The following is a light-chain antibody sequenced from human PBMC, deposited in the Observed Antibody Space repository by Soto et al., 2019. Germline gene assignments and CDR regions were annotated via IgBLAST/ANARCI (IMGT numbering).Light chain of an antibody. CDR2: EVN. Sequence: QSALTQPPSASGSPGQSVTISCTGTSSDVGGYNYVSWYQQHPGKAPKLMIYEVNKRPSSVPDRFSGSKSGNTASLTVSGLQADDEADYYCNSYGGSNNYVVFGGGTKLTVL. V-gene: IGLV2-8*01. CDR1: SSDVGGYNY. J-gene: IGLJ2*01. CDR3: NSYGGSNNYVV.